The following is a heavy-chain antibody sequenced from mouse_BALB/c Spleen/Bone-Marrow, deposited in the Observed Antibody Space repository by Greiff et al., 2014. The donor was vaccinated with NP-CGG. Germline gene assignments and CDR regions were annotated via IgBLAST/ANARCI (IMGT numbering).Heavy chain of an antibody. V-gene: IGHV5-6-3*01. Sequence: EVQVVESGGGLVQPGGSLKLSCAASGFTFSNYGMSWGRQTPDKRLELVATINSHGCNTYYPDSLKCRFTISRDNAKNTLYLQMSSLKSEHTAMYYCTRENYRYFYAMDYLGQRTSVTFSS. J-gene: IGHJ4*01. CDR3: TRENYRYFYAMDY. D-gene: IGHD2-14*01. CDR2: INSHGCNT. CDR1: GFTFSNYG.